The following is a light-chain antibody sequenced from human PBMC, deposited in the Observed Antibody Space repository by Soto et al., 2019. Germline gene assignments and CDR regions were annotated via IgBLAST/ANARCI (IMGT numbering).Light chain of an antibody. V-gene: IGLV1-44*01. CDR2: TNN. J-gene: IGLJ2*01. CDR3: AAWDDSLNAGL. CDR1: SSNIGSNT. Sequence: QSVLTQPPSASGTPGQRVTISCSGSSSNIGSNTVNWYQQLPGTAPKLLIYTNNQRPSGVPDRFSGSKSGTSASLAISGRQSEEDGDYHCAAWDDSLNAGLFGGGTQLTVL.